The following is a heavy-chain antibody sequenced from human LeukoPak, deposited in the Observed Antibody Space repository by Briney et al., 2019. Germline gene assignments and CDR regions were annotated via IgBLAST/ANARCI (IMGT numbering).Heavy chain of an antibody. CDR1: GFTFSSYS. J-gene: IGHJ6*03. CDR3: ARSAVPAASYYYMDV. CDR2: ISSSSSYI. Sequence: GGSLRLSCAASGFTFSSYSMNWVRQAPGKGLEWASSISSSSSYIYYADSVKGRFTISRDNAKNSLYLQMNSLRAEDTAVYYCARSAVPAASYYYMDVWGKGTTVTVSS. D-gene: IGHD2-2*01. V-gene: IGHV3-21*01.